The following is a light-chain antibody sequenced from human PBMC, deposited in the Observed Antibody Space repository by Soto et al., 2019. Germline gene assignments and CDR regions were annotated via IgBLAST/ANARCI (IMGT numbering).Light chain of an antibody. CDR2: DAS. CDR1: QDTTNY. J-gene: IGKJ3*01. Sequence: DIQMTQSPSSLSASVGDRVTITCQASQDTTNYLNWYQQKPGKAPKLLIYDASNLETGVPSRFSGSGSGTDFTLTISSLGPEDFAVYYCQQRSNWLFGPGTKVDI. V-gene: IGKV1-33*01. CDR3: QQRSNWL.